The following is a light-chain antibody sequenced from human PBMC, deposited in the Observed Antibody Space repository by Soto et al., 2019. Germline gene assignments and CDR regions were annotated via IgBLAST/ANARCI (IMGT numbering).Light chain of an antibody. CDR3: SSYTGSSGDV. CDR2: EVT. J-gene: IGLJ1*01. Sequence: QSVLTQPASVSGSPGQSITISCTGTSSDIGGYDYVSWYQQYPLKAPKLIIYEVTNRPSGVSSRFSASKSGNTASLTISGLQAEDEADYYCSSYTGSSGDVFGTGTKVTVL. V-gene: IGLV2-14*01. CDR1: SSDIGGYDY.